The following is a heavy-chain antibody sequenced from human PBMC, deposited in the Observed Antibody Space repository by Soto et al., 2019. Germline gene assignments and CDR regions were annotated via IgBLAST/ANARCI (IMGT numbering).Heavy chain of an antibody. Sequence: PSETLSLTCAFYGGSFRGYYWSWIRQPPGKGLEWIGEINHSGSTNYNPSLKSRVTISVDTSKNQFSLKLSSVTAADTAVYYCARGGIASRYYYMDVWGKGTTVS. CDR1: GGSFRGYY. CDR3: ARGGIASRYYYMDV. D-gene: IGHD6-13*01. J-gene: IGHJ6*03. V-gene: IGHV4-34*01. CDR2: INHSGST.